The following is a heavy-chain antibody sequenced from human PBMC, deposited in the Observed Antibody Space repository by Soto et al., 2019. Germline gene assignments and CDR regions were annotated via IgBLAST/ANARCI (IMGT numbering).Heavy chain of an antibody. J-gene: IGHJ4*02. CDR3: AKVPQWVLRYHDWFFDY. CDR1: GFSFSNSA. Sequence: EVQLLESGGGLVQPGGSLRLSCAVSGFSFSNSAMTWVRQAPGKGLEWVSGISGSGDITYNTESVKGRFAISRATSKNVVYLQMRSLRAEDTAVYYCAKVPQWVLRYHDWFFDYWGQGTLVTVSS. D-gene: IGHD3-9*01. CDR2: ISGSGDIT. V-gene: IGHV3-23*01.